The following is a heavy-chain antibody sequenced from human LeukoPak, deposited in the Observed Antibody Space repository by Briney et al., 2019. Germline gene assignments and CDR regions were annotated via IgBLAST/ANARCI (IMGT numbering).Heavy chain of an antibody. CDR2: IYTSGST. Sequence: PSETLSLTCTVSGGSISSGSYYWSWIRQPAGKGLEWIGRIYTSGSTNYNPSLKSRVTISVDTSKNQFSLKLSSVTAADTAVYYCARGGYYDILTGYHQGETFDYWGQGTLVTVSS. CDR1: GGSISSGSYY. CDR3: ARGGYYDILTGYHQGETFDY. D-gene: IGHD3-9*01. J-gene: IGHJ4*02. V-gene: IGHV4-61*02.